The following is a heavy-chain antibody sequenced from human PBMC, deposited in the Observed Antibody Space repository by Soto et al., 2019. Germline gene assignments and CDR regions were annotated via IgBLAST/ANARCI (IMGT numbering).Heavy chain of an antibody. Sequence: QLQLQESGSGLVKPSQTLSLACAVSGGSFSSGGDSWIWIRQPPGKGLEWIAYINHSGSTYYNPSLKGRVTISVDGSKNHFSLRLTSATAADTAVYYCVRGSVSYVNFDYWGQGTLVTVSS. CDR1: GGSFSSGGDS. CDR3: VRGSVSYVNFDY. D-gene: IGHD5-18*01. J-gene: IGHJ4*02. V-gene: IGHV4-30-2*01. CDR2: INHSGST.